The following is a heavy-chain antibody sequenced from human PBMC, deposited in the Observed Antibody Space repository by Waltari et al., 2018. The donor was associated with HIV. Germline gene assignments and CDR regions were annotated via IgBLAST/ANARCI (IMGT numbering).Heavy chain of an antibody. CDR1: GGPISSGDW. Sequence: QVQLQESGPGRVEPSGTLSLTCAVSGGPISSGDWWSWVRQPPGKGLEGIGESHHTGRTNYNPSLKSRVTISVDKSKNQISLKLSSVTAADTAVYYCARLGLLNPFDYWGQGTLVTVSS. D-gene: IGHD3-3*01. V-gene: IGHV4-4*02. J-gene: IGHJ4*02. CDR3: ARLGLLNPFDY. CDR2: SHHTGRT.